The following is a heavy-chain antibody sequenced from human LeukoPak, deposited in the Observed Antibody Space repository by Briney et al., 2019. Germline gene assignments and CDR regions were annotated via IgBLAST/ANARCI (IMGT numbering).Heavy chain of an antibody. CDR2: INPNSGGT. Sequence: ASVTVSCKASGYTFTDYYIHRVRQAPGQGLEWMGWINPNSGGTNYAQKFRGRVTMTRDASISTAYMELSRLRSDDTAIYFCASGVMDFDRGSYYDDAFDIWGQGTMVTVSS. CDR3: ASGVMDFDRGSYYDDAFDI. J-gene: IGHJ3*02. D-gene: IGHD3-22*01. CDR1: GYTFTDYY. V-gene: IGHV1-2*02.